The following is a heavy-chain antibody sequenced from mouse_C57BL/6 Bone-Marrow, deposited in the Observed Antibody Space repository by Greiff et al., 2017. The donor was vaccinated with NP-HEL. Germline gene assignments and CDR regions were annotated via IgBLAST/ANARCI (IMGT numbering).Heavy chain of an antibody. CDR3: ARGDIYYYGSSYFFYFDY. V-gene: IGHV1-80*01. CDR2: IYPGDGDT. CDR1: GYAFSSYW. D-gene: IGHD1-1*01. Sequence: VMLVESGAELVKPGASVKISCKASGYAFSSYWMNWVKQRPGKGLEWIGQIYPGDGDTNYNGKFKGKATLTADKSSSTAYMQLSSLTSEDSAVYFCARGDIYYYGSSYFFYFDYWGQGTTLTVSS. J-gene: IGHJ2*01.